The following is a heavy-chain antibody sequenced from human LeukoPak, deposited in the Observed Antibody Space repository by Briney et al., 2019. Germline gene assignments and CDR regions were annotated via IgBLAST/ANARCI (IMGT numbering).Heavy chain of an antibody. CDR3: ARGSSSWYNYYYYMDV. V-gene: IGHV4-59*12. CDR2: IYHTGST. J-gene: IGHJ6*03. Sequence: SETLSLTCSVSGGSISSYYWNWIRQPPGKGLEWIGYIYHTGSTNYNPSLKSRVTISVDTSKNQFSLKLSSVTAADTAVYYCARGSSSWYNYYYYMDVWGKGTTVTVSS. CDR1: GGSISSYY. D-gene: IGHD6-13*01.